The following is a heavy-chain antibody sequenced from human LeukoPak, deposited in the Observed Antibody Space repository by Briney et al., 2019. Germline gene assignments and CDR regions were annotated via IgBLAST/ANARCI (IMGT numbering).Heavy chain of an antibody. CDR2: IYYSGTT. Sequence: SETLSLTCTDSGGSVSSGSYYWSWIRQPPGKGLEWIGYIYYSGTTNYNPSLKSRVTISVGTSKNQFSLKLSSVTAADTAVYYCARGQYYDFWSGYYTPYYFDYWGQGTLVTVSS. V-gene: IGHV4-61*01. D-gene: IGHD3-3*01. J-gene: IGHJ4*02. CDR1: GGSVSSGSYY. CDR3: ARGQYYDFWSGYYTPYYFDY.